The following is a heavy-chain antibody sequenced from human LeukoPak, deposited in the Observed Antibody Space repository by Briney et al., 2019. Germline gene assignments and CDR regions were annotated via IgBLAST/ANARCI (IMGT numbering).Heavy chain of an antibody. CDR3: ARCRYYYDSSGYYYPDY. D-gene: IGHD3-22*01. Sequence: SVKVSCKASGGTFSSYAIKWVRQAPGQGLEWMGGIIPIFGTANYAQKFQGRVTITADESTSTAYMELSSLRPEDTAVYYCARCRYYYDSSGYYYPDYWGQGTLVTVSS. CDR1: GGTFSSYA. J-gene: IGHJ4*02. CDR2: IIPIFGTA. V-gene: IGHV1-69*01.